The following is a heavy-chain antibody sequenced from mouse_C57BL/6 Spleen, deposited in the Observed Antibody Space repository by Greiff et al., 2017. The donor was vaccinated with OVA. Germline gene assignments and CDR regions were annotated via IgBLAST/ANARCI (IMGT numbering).Heavy chain of an antibody. D-gene: IGHD1-1*01. Sequence: QVQLQQSGAELVKPGASVKISCKASGYAFSSYWMNWVKQRPGKGLEWIGQIYPGDGDTNYNGKFKGKATLTADKSSSTAYMQLSSLTSEDSAVYFCARSPYYGSSWGDYWGQGTTLTVSS. V-gene: IGHV1-80*01. CDR2: IYPGDGDT. J-gene: IGHJ2*01. CDR3: ARSPYYGSSWGDY. CDR1: GYAFSSYW.